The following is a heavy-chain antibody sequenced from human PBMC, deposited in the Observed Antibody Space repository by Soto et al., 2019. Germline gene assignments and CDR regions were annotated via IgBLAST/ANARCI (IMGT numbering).Heavy chain of an antibody. CDR3: TRDPVPDSSGYFPFDY. D-gene: IGHD3-22*01. CDR2: ISTTNSYI. J-gene: IGHJ4*02. CDR1: GFRFSTYS. V-gene: IGHV3-21*01. Sequence: EVQLLESGGGLVKPGGSLRLSCAASGFRFSTYSMNWVRQAPGKGLGWVASISTTNSYIYYADSVRGRFTISRDNAKKSLLLQMNSLRAEDTAVYYCTRDPVPDSSGYFPFDYWGQGTLVTVSS.